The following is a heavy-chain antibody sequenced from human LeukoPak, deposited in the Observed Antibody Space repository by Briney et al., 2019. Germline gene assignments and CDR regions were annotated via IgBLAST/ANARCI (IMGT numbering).Heavy chain of an antibody. D-gene: IGHD6-13*01. V-gene: IGHV3-30*04. CDR3: ARDIAAAGSGFDY. CDR2: ISYDGSNK. J-gene: IGHJ4*02. Sequence: GGSLRLSCAASGFTFSSYAMHWARQAPGKGLEWVAVISYDGSNKYYADSVKGRFTISRDNSKNTLYLQMNSLRAEDTAVYYCARDIAAAGSGFDYWGQGTLVTVSS. CDR1: GFTFSSYA.